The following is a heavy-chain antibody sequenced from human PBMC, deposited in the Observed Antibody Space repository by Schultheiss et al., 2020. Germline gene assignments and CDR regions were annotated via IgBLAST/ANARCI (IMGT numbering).Heavy chain of an antibody. CDR1: GFTFSSYA. CDR2: ISGSGGST. V-gene: IGHV3-23*01. J-gene: IGHJ5*02. CDR3: AKDSSSTGGNWFDP. Sequence: GESLKISCAASGFTFSSYAMSWVRQAPGKGLEWVLAISGSGGSTYYADSVKGRFTISRDNSKNTLYLQMNSLRAEDMAVYYCAKDSSSTGGNWFDPWGQGTLVTVSS. D-gene: IGHD2-2*01.